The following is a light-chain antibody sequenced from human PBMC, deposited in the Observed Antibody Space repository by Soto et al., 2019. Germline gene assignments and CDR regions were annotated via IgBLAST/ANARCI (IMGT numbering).Light chain of an antibody. J-gene: IGLJ2*01. CDR1: SSDVGGYNY. V-gene: IGLV2-8*01. CDR3: SSYAGSNNFVV. Sequence: QSALTQPPSASGSPGQSVTISCTGTSSDVGGYNYVSWYQQHPGKAPKLMIYEVSKRPSGVPDRFSGSKSGNTASLTVSGLPAGDEADYYCSSYAGSNNFVVFGGGTKLTVL. CDR2: EVS.